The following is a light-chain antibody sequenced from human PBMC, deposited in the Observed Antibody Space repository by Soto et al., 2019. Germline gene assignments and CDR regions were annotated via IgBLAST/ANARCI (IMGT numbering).Light chain of an antibody. V-gene: IGKV1-39*01. CDR3: QQSYSTPWT. CDR1: QSISNY. Sequence: DIQMTQSPSSLSASVGDRVTIPCRASQSISNYLSWYQQIPGKAPKLLIHAASTLGSGVSSRFSGSGSETDFTLTISSLQPEEFATYYCQQSYSTPWTFGQGTKVEIK. CDR2: AAS. J-gene: IGKJ1*01.